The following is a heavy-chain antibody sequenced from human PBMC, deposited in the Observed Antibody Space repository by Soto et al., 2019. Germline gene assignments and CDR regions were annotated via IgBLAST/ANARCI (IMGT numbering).Heavy chain of an antibody. J-gene: IGHJ4*02. V-gene: IGHV3-23*01. CDR2: IRANGYDT. CDR1: GFTFTTYA. CDR3: AKGGSSFYFDF. Sequence: GSLRLSCAASGFTFTTYAMVWVRQAPGKGLEWVSVIRANGYDTYYADFVKGRFTVSRDNSKNTQYLQMNSLRAEDTAVYYCAKGGSSFYFDFWGQGTLVTVSS. D-gene: IGHD2-2*01.